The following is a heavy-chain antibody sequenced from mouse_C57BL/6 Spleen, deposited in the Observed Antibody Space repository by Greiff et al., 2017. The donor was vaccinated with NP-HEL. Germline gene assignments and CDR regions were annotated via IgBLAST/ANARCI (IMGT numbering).Heavy chain of an antibody. V-gene: IGHV7-3*01. CDR3: ARLGYGSFDY. CDR2: IRNKANGYTT. Sequence: EVQRVESGGGLVQPGGSLSLSCAASGFTFTDYYMSWVRQPPGKALEWLGFIRNKANGYTTEYSASVQGRFTISRDNSQSILYLQMNALRAEDSATYYCARLGYGSFDYWGQGTTLTVSS. J-gene: IGHJ2*01. D-gene: IGHD1-1*01. CDR1: GFTFTDYY.